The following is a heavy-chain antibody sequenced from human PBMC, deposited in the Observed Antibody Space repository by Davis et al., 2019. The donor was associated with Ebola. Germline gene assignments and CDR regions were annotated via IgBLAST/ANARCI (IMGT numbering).Heavy chain of an antibody. CDR2: IDQDGNEK. Sequence: PGGSLRLSCAASGFTFSSYWMSWVRQAPGKGLEWVANIDQDGNEKYYVDSVKGRFTISRDNAGNSLYLQLNSLRAEDTAVYYCARGHFWSGYSSSPFYDVFDIWGQGTMVTVS. CDR1: GFTFSSYW. J-gene: IGHJ3*02. V-gene: IGHV3-7*01. D-gene: IGHD3-3*02. CDR3: ARGHFWSGYSSSPFYDVFDI.